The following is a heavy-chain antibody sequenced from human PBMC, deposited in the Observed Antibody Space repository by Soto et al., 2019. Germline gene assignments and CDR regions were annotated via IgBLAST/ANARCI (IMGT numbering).Heavy chain of an antibody. V-gene: IGHV1-18*01. CDR3: ASTRYSGYDLLDI. D-gene: IGHD5-12*01. Sequence: ASVKVSCKASGYTFTSYGISWVRQAPGQGLEWMGWISAYNGNTNYAQKLQGRVTMTTDTSTGTAYMELRSLRSDDTAVYYCASTRYSGYDLLDIWGQGTMVTVSS. J-gene: IGHJ3*02. CDR2: ISAYNGNT. CDR1: GYTFTSYG.